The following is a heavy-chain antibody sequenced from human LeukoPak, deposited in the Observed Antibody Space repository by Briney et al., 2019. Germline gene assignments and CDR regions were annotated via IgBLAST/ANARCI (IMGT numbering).Heavy chain of an antibody. V-gene: IGHV3-23*01. D-gene: IGHD3-16*01. CDR3: ARDRVGGRYYYGMDV. CDR1: GFTFSSYA. CDR2: ISGSGGST. J-gene: IGHJ6*02. Sequence: GGSLRLSCAASGFTFSSYAMSWVRQAPGKGLEWVSAISGSGGSTYYADSVKGRFTISRDNAINSVYLQMNSLRVEDTAVYYCARDRVGGRYYYGMDVWGQGTTVAVSS.